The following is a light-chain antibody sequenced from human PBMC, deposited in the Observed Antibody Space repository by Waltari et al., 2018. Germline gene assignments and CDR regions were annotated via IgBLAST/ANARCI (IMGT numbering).Light chain of an antibody. J-gene: IGKJ1*01. CDR2: WAS. CDR1: QNILYSSNSKNY. V-gene: IGKV4-1*01. Sequence: DIVMTQSPDSLAVSLGERATINCKSSQNILYSSNSKNYLAWYQHKPGQPPKLLIYWASTRESGVPDRFSGSGSGTEFTLTISSLQAEDVAVYYCQQYYSTPGWTFGQGTKVEIK. CDR3: QQYYSTPGWT.